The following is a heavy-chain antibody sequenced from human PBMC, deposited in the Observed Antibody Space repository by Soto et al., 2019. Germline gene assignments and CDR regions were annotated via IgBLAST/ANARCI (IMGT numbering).Heavy chain of an antibody. D-gene: IGHD5-12*01. V-gene: IGHV1-69*01. CDR2: IIPIFGTA. CDR1: GGTFSSYA. Sequence: QVQLVQSGAEVKKPGSSVKVSCKASGGTFSSYAISWVRQAPGQGLEWMGGIIPIFGTANYAQKFQGRVTITADESTSTAYMELSSLRSEDTAVYYWAGPGINSGYVNYYYDGMDVWGQGTTVTVSS. CDR3: AGPGINSGYVNYYYDGMDV. J-gene: IGHJ6*02.